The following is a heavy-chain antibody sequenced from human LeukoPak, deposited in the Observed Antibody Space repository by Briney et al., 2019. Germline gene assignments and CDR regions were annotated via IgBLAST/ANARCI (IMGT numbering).Heavy chain of an antibody. CDR1: GGSFSGYY. Sequence: SETLSLTCAVYGGSFSGYYWSWIRQPPGKGLEWIGRIYTSGSTNYNPSLKSRVTMSVDTSKNQFSLKLSSVTAADTAVYYCARDHPFAATPVDYWGQGTLVTVSS. D-gene: IGHD2-15*01. V-gene: IGHV4-59*10. CDR2: IYTSGST. CDR3: ARDHPFAATPVDY. J-gene: IGHJ4*02.